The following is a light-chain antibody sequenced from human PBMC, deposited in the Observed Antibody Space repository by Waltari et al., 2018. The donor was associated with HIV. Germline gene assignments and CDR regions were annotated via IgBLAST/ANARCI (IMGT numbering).Light chain of an antibody. CDR3: QQYSSYL. Sequence: DIQMTQSPSTLSASVGDRVTITCRASQSISSWLAWYQQKPGKAPKLLIYKASSLESGVPSRFSGSGSGTEFTLTISSLQPDDLATYYCQQYSSYLFGPGTKVDMK. CDR1: QSISSW. V-gene: IGKV1-5*03. CDR2: KAS. J-gene: IGKJ3*01.